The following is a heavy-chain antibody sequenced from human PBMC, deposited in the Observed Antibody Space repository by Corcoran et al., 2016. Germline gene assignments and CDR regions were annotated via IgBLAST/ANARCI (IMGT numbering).Heavy chain of an antibody. D-gene: IGHD3-9*01. V-gene: IGHV5-51*01. CDR1: GYSFTSYW. J-gene: IGHJ4*02. CDR2: IYPGDSDT. CDR3: ARRGLRYVDGDYGVDY. Sequence: EVQLEQTGAEVKKPGESLKISCKGSGYSFTSYWIGWVRQMPGKGLERMGIIYPGDSDTRYSPSFQGQVTISAGQSTSTASLQWSSLKASDTAMYYWARRGLRYVDGDYGVDYWGQVTLVTVSS.